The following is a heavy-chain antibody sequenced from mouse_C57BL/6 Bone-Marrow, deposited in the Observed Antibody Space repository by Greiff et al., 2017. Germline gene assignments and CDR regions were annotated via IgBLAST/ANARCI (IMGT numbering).Heavy chain of an antibody. V-gene: IGHV1-81*01. CDR3: AGYGNYRAWFAY. CDR1: GYTFTSYG. CDR2: IYPRSGNP. D-gene: IGHD2-1*01. Sequence: QVQLQQSGAELARPGASVKLSCKASGYTFTSYGISWVKQRTGQGLEWIGEIYPRSGNPYYNEKFKGQATLTAEKSSSTAYMELRSLTSEDSAVYFCAGYGNYRAWFAYWGQGTLVTVSA. J-gene: IGHJ3*01.